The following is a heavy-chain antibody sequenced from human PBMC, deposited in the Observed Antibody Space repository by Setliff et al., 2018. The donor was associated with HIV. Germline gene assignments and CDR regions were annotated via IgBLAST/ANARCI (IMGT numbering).Heavy chain of an antibody. Sequence: SETLSLTCTVSGDSISSSSYYWGWIRQPPGKGLEWIGSIYYSGSTFYNPSLKSRVTISIDTSKNQFSLKLGFVTAAETAVYYCARGAGDRGDAFAVWGQGTMVTVSS. CDR1: GDSISSSSYY. V-gene: IGHV4-39*07. D-gene: IGHD3-10*01. CDR2: IYYSGST. J-gene: IGHJ3*01. CDR3: ARGAGDRGDAFAV.